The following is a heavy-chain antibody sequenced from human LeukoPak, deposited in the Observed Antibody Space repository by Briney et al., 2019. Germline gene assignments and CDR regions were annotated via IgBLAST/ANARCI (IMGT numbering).Heavy chain of an antibody. Sequence: GGSLRLSCTASGFTFGDYAMSWFRQAPGKGPEWVSLIYSGGNTYYADSVKGRFTISRDNAKNSLYLQMNSLRAEDTAVYYCARYYYGSGSYPHLDYWGQGTLVTVSS. D-gene: IGHD3-10*01. CDR2: IYSGGNT. J-gene: IGHJ4*02. CDR1: GFTFGDYA. CDR3: ARYYYGSGSYPHLDY. V-gene: IGHV3-66*01.